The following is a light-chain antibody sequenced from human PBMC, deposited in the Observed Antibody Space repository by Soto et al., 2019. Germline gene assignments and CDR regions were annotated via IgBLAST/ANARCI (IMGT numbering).Light chain of an antibody. CDR1: QTVSSSY. CDR3: QQYGSSPLT. CDR2: GTT. V-gene: IGKV3-20*01. J-gene: IGKJ4*01. Sequence: EIVLTQSPGTVSLSPGETATLSCRASQTVSSSYLAWYQQKPGQAPRLLIYGTTSRATGVPDRFSGGGSGTAFTLTISRLEPEDFAVYNCQQYGSSPLTFGGGTKVEIK.